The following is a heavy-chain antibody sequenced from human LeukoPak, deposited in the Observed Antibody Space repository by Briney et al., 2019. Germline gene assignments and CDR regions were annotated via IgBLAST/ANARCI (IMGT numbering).Heavy chain of an antibody. CDR3: ARVGRRLMGDTHFDP. V-gene: IGHV1-18*01. Sequence: ASVKLSCKASGYTFTSYGISWLRHAPGQGLELMGWISAYNGNTNYAQKLQGRVTMTTDTSTSTAYMELRSLISDDTAVYYCARVGRRLMGDTHFDPWGQGTLVTVSS. CDR1: GYTFTSYG. J-gene: IGHJ5*02. D-gene: IGHD1-26*01. CDR2: ISAYNGNT.